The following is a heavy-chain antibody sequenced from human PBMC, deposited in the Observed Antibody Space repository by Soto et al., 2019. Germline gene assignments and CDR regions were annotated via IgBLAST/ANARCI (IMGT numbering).Heavy chain of an antibody. Sequence: GGSLRLSCAASGFTFSSYWMHWVRQAPGKGLVWVSRINTDGSSTTYADSVKGRFTISRDNAKKTLYLQMSSLRAEDTAVYYYDSSGYPYYFDYWGQGTLVTVSS. J-gene: IGHJ4*02. D-gene: IGHD3-22*01. V-gene: IGHV3-74*01. CDR1: GFTFSSYW. CDR2: INTDGSST. CDR3: DSSGYPYYFDY.